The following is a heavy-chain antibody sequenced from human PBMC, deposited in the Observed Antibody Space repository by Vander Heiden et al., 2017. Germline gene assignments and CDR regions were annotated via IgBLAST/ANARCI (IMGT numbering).Heavy chain of an antibody. D-gene: IGHD3-3*01. CDR1: GFTFSSYA. J-gene: IGHJ6*02. Sequence: EVQLLESGGGLVQPGGSLRLSCAASGFTFSSYAMSSVPQAAGKGLEWVSAMSGSGGSTYYADAVKGRFTISRDNAKNTLYLQMNSLRAEDTAVYYCAKDLHTIFGLRGYYGIDVWGQGPTVTVAS. V-gene: IGHV3-23*01. CDR2: MSGSGGST. CDR3: AKDLHTIFGLRGYYGIDV.